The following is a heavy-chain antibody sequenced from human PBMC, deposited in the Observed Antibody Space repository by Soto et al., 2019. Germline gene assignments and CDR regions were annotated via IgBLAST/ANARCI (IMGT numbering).Heavy chain of an antibody. D-gene: IGHD4-17*01. Sequence: TSETLSLTCTVSGGSITSSSYYWGWIRQPPEKGLEWIGSIYYSGSTYYNPSLKSRVTISVDTSKNQFSMKLSSVTAADTAVYYCARHGLPHFDYWGQGTLVTVSS. J-gene: IGHJ4*02. CDR2: IYYSGST. CDR3: ARHGLPHFDY. V-gene: IGHV4-39*01. CDR1: GGSITSSSYY.